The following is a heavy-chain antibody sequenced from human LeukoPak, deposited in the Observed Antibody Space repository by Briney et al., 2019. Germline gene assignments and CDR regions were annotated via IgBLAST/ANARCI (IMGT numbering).Heavy chain of an antibody. CDR3: ARGVGATNLDY. V-gene: IGHV1-69*05. CDR2: IIPIFGTA. D-gene: IGHD1-26*01. J-gene: IGHJ4*02. Sequence: ASVEVSCKASGGTFSSYAISWVRQAPGQGLEWMGGIIPIFGTANYAQKFQGRVTITTDESTSTAYMELSSLRSEDTAVYYCARGVGATNLDYWGQGTLVTVSS. CDR1: GGTFSSYA.